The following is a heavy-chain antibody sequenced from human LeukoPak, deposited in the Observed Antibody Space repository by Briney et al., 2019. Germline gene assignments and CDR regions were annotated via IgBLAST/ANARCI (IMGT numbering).Heavy chain of an antibody. Sequence: SQTLSLTCTVSGGSISSGSYYWSWIRQPAGKGLEWIGRIYTSGSTNYNPSLKSRVTISVDTSKNQFSLKLSSVTAADTAVYYCARSARYYDFWSGYYPYWGQGTLVTVSS. V-gene: IGHV4-61*02. CDR1: GGSISSGSYY. D-gene: IGHD3-3*01. CDR3: ARSARYYDFWSGYYPY. CDR2: IYTSGST. J-gene: IGHJ4*02.